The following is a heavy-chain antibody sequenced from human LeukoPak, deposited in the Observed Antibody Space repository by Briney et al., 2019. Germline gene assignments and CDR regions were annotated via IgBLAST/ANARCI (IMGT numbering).Heavy chain of an antibody. CDR3: ARAGITMVRGVITPDY. V-gene: IGHV3-74*01. Sequence: GGSLRLSCAASGSTFSSYWMHWVRQAPGKGLVWVSRINSDGSSTSYADSVKGRFTISRDNAKNTLYLQMNSLRAEDTAVYYCARAGITMVRGVITPDYWGQGTLVTVSS. J-gene: IGHJ4*02. D-gene: IGHD3-10*01. CDR2: INSDGSST. CDR1: GSTFSSYW.